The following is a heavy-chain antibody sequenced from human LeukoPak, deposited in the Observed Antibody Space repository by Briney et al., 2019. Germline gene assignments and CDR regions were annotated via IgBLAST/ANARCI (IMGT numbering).Heavy chain of an antibody. CDR1: GFTFISYA. D-gene: IGHD1-7*01. Sequence: GRSLRLSCAASGFTFISYAMHWVRQAPGKGLEWVAVISKDGSDKYYPGSVRGRFTISRDNSKNTIYLQMDSLRAEDTAIYYCARDYWWNYDYWGQGTLVTVSS. CDR2: ISKDGSDK. V-gene: IGHV3-30-3*01. J-gene: IGHJ4*02. CDR3: ARDYWWNYDY.